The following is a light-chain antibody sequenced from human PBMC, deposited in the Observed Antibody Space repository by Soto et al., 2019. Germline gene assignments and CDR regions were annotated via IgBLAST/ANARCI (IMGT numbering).Light chain of an antibody. CDR1: SSDVGSYSL. J-gene: IGLJ1*01. V-gene: IGLV2-23*02. Sequence: QSVLTQPASVSGSPGQSITISCTGTSSDVGSYSLVSWYQQHPGKAPKLMIYEVSKRPSGVSNRFSGSKSGNTASLTISGLQAEDVADYECCSYAGSSFYVFGTGTKVXVL. CDR3: CSYAGSSFYV. CDR2: EVS.